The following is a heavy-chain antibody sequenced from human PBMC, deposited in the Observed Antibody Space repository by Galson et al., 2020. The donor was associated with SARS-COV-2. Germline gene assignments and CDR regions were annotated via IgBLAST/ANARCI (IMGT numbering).Heavy chain of an antibody. D-gene: IGHD3-10*01. J-gene: IGHJ6*02. CDR3: ASCRTDPNLHVLLWFGELYESGGMDV. CDR1: GFTFSSYA. Sequence: TGGSLRLSCAASGFTFSSYAMHWVRQAPGKGLEWVAVISYDGRNKYYADSVKGRFTISRDNSKNTLYLQMNSLRAEDTAVYYCASCRTDPNLHVLLWFGELYESGGMDVWGQGTTVTVSS. CDR2: ISYDGRNK. V-gene: IGHV3-30-3*01.